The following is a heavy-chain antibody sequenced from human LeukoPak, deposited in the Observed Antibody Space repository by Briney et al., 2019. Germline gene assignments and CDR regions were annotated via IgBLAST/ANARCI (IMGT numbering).Heavy chain of an antibody. CDR1: GVSMSPYH. CDR2: IYYSGST. D-gene: IGHD6-19*01. V-gene: IGHV4-59*08. Sequence: SETLSLTCTVSGVSMSPYHWGWIRQPPGKGLEWTGYIYYSGSTNYNPSLTSRVTISVDTSKNQFSLRLSSVTAADTAIYYCARAVSGRFDYWGQGTLVTVSS. CDR3: ARAVSGRFDY. J-gene: IGHJ4*02.